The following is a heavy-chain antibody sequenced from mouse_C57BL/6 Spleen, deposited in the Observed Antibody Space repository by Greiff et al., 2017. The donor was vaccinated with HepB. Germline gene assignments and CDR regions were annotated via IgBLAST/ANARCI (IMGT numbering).Heavy chain of an antibody. V-gene: IGHV1-52*01. Sequence: QVQLQQSGAELVRPGSSVKLSCKASGYTFTSYWMHWVKQRPIQGLEWIGNIDPSDSETHYNQKFKDKATLTVDKSSSTAYMQLSSLTSEDSAVYYCARSRGSGYGYAMDYWGQGTSVTVSS. CDR3: ARSRGSGYGYAMDY. D-gene: IGHD3-2*02. CDR1: GYTFTSYW. J-gene: IGHJ4*01. CDR2: IDPSDSET.